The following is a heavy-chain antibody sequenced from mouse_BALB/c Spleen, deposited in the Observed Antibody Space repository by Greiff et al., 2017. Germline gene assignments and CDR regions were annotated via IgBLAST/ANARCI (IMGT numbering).Heavy chain of an antibody. J-gene: IGHJ4*01. CDR3: TRDEGYAMDY. CDR1: GYTFTDYE. V-gene: IGHV1-15*01. CDR2: IDPETGGT. Sequence: LQESGAELVRPGASVTLSCKASGYTFTDYEMYWVKQTPVHGLEWIGAIDPETGGTAYNQKFKGKATLTADKSSSTAYMELRSLTSEDSAVYYCTRDEGYAMDYWGQGTSVTVSS.